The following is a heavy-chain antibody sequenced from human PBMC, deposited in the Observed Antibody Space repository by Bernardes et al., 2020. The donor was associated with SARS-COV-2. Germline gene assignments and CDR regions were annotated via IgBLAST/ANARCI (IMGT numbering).Heavy chain of an antibody. CDR2: ISSSGGT. CDR3: ARCLLPAAKGAFDI. Sequence: SETLSLTCTVSGGSISSGGYYWSWIRQPAGQGLEWIGRISSSGGTTYNPSLRGRVIISLDTSKNQFSLELNSVTATDTAVYYCARCLLPAAKGAFDIWGQGTMVTVSS. D-gene: IGHD2-2*01. CDR1: GGSISSGGYY. J-gene: IGHJ3*02. V-gene: IGHV4-61*02.